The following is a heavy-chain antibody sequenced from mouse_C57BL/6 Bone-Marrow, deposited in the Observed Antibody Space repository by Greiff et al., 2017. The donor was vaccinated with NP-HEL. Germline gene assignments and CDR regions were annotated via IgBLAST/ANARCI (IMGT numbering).Heavy chain of an antibody. D-gene: IGHD2-2*01. CDR2: IDPSDSYT. J-gene: IGHJ3*01. CDR1: GYTFTSYW. CDR3: ARGGGYAWFAY. Sequence: VQLQQPGAELVRPGTSVKLSCKASGYTFTSYWMHWVKQRPGQGLEWIGVIDPSDSYTNYNQKFKGKATLTVDTSSSTAYMQLSSLTSEDSAVYYWARGGGYAWFAYWGQGTLVTVSA. V-gene: IGHV1-59*01.